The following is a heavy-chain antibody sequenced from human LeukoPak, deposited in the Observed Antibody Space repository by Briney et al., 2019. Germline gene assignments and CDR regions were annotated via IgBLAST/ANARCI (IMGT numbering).Heavy chain of an antibody. CDR3: ARYTVGTMEAS. CDR1: GGSIGVSGYY. J-gene: IGHJ4*02. D-gene: IGHD5-12*01. CDR2: ISYGGTT. Sequence: SETLSLTCTVSGGSIGVSGYYWGWIRQPPGKGLEWIGSISYGGTTRYNPSLKSRVTISKDTSRNQFSLRVNSVTATDTAMYYCARYTVGTMEASRGQGTLVTVSS. V-gene: IGHV4-39*01.